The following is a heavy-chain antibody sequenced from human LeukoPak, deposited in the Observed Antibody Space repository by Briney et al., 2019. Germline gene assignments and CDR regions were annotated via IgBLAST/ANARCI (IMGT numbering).Heavy chain of an antibody. CDR3: ARDCARGCGDPRGAFDI. Sequence: PGGSLRLSCAASGFTFSSYAMHWVRQAPGKGLEYVSAISSNGGSTYYANSVKGRFTISRDNSKNTLYLQMGSLRAEDMAVYYCARDCARGCGDPRGAFDIWGQGTMVTVSS. CDR2: ISSNGGST. CDR1: GFTFSSYA. D-gene: IGHD4-17*01. J-gene: IGHJ3*02. V-gene: IGHV3-64*01.